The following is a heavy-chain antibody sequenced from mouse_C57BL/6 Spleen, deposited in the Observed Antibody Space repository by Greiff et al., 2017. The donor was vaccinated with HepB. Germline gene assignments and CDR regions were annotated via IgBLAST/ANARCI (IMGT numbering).Heavy chain of an antibody. J-gene: IGHJ1*03. CDR2: ISSGGDYI. V-gene: IGHV5-9-1*02. Sequence: EVHLVESGEGLVKPGGSLKLSCAASGFTFSSYAMSWVRQTPEKRLEWVAYISSGGDYIYYADTVKGRFTISRDNARNTLYLQMSSLKSEDTAMYYCTRDITTVHWYYDVWGTGTTVTVSS. CDR3: TRDITTVHWYYDV. CDR1: GFTFSSYA. D-gene: IGHD1-1*01.